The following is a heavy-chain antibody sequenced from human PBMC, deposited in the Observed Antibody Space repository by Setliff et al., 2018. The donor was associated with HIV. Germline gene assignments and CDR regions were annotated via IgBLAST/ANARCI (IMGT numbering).Heavy chain of an antibody. V-gene: IGHV3-66*02. J-gene: IGHJ3*02. CDR1: GFTVSSNY. Sequence: LRLSCAASGFTVSSNYMTWVRQAPGKGLEWVSVIYSGGSTSYADSVKGQFTISRDNSKNTVYLQMNSPRPEDTAVYYCARDSRWGSYNWNDGGFDIWGQGTVVTVSS. CDR3: ARDSRWGSYNWNDGGFDI. CDR2: IYSGGST. D-gene: IGHD1-20*01.